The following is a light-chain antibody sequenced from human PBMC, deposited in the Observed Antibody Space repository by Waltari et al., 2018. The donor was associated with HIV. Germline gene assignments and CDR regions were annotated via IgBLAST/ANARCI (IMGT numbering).Light chain of an antibody. CDR2: EVN. V-gene: IGLV2-18*01. Sequence: QSALTQPPSVSGSPGQSVSISCTGSSSDVGSYNRVSWYQQPPGPAPKLIIYEVNNRPSGVPVRFSGSQSGNTASLTISGLQAEDEADYYCSLYTGTTNVLFGGGTKLTVL. CDR1: SSDVGSYNR. CDR3: SLYTGTTNVL. J-gene: IGLJ2*01.